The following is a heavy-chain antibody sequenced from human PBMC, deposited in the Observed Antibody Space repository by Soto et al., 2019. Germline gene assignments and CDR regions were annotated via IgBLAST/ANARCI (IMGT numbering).Heavy chain of an antibody. Sequence: QVQLQESGPGLLKPSETLSLTCTVSGGSISTYYWNWIRQPPGKGLEWIGYIWYSGRTNYKSSLRSRVTISLDTSKNQFSLTMYSVTAEDTAVYYCARDPMGATHFDYWGQGTLVTVSS. CDR2: IWYSGRT. CDR1: GGSISTYY. V-gene: IGHV4-59*01. CDR3: ARDPMGATHFDY. J-gene: IGHJ4*02. D-gene: IGHD1-26*01.